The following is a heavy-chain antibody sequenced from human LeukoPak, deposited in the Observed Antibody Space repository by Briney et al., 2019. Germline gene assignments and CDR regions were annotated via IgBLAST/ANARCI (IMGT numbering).Heavy chain of an antibody. V-gene: IGHV4-38-2*02. D-gene: IGHD3-22*01. CDR2: IYHSGST. Sequence: SETLSLTCTVSGYSISSGYYWGWIRQPPGKGLEWIGSIYHSGSTYYNPSLKSRVTISVDTSKNQFSLKLSSVTAADTAVYYCARGIPTYYYDSSGYYYFGYWGQGTLVTVSS. J-gene: IGHJ4*02. CDR3: ARGIPTYYYDSSGYYYFGY. CDR1: GYSISSGYY.